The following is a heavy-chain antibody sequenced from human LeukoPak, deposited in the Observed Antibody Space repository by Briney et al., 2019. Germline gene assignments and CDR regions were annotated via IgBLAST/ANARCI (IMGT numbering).Heavy chain of an antibody. CDR2: ISYDGSNK. CDR3: ATTPD. J-gene: IGHJ4*02. CDR1: GFTFCSYG. D-gene: IGHD1-14*01. V-gene: IGHV3-30*03. Sequence: GRSLRLSCAASGFTFCSYGMHWVRQAPGKGLEWVAVISYDGSNKYYADSVKGRFTISRDNSKDTLYLQMNSLRAEDTAVYYCATTPDWGQGTLLTVSS.